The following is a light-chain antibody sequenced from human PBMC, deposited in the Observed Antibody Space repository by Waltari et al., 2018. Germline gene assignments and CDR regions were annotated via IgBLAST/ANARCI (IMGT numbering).Light chain of an antibody. CDR3: QQYNSWPRT. CDR1: QSISGY. V-gene: IGKV3-15*01. J-gene: IGKJ1*01. CDR2: GAS. Sequence: EIVMTQSPATLSVSPGERATLSCRASQSISGYLAWYQQKPGQAPRLLIFGASTRATGIPARFSGRGSGTEFTLAISSLQSEDFAVYFCQQYNSWPRTFGQGTKVEIE.